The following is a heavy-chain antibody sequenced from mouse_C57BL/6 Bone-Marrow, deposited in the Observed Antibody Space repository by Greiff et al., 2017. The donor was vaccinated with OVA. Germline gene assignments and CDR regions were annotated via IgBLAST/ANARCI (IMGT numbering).Heavy chain of an antibody. J-gene: IGHJ3*01. CDR1: GYTFTDYN. CDR3: ARSGAWGAWFAY. Sequence: EVQLVESGPELVKPGASVKIPCKASGYTFTDYNMDWVKQSHGKSLEWIGDINPNNGGTIYNQKFKGKATLTVDKSSSTAYMELRSLTSEDTAVYYCARSGAWGAWFAYWGQGTLVTVSA. V-gene: IGHV1-18*01. D-gene: IGHD4-1*01. CDR2: INPNNGGT.